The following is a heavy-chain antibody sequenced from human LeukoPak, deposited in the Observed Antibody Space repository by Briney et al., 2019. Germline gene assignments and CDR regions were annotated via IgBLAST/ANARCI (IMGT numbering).Heavy chain of an antibody. J-gene: IGHJ6*03. CDR2: INHSGST. Sequence: SETLSLTCAVYGGSFSGYYWSWIRQPPGKGLEWIGEINHSGSTNYNPSLKSRVTISVDTSKNQFSLKLSSVTAADTAVYYCARAGQWGYYSYYYMDVWGKGTTVTVSS. D-gene: IGHD1-26*01. V-gene: IGHV4-34*01. CDR3: ARAGQWGYYSYYYMDV. CDR1: GGSFSGYY.